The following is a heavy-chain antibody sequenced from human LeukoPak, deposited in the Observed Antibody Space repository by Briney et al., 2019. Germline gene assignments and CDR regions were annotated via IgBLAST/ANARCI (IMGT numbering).Heavy chain of an antibody. CDR2: IYHSGST. V-gene: IGHV4-4*02. CDR1: GVSISSSNW. Sequence: SETLSLTCTVSGVSISSSNWWSWVRPPPGKGLEWLGGIYHSGSTYYNSSLKSRVTISVDTSKNQFSLKLSSVTAADTAVYYRARVLDSGRSDHWGQGTLVTVSS. D-gene: IGHD3-10*01. CDR3: ARVLDSGRSDH. J-gene: IGHJ4*02.